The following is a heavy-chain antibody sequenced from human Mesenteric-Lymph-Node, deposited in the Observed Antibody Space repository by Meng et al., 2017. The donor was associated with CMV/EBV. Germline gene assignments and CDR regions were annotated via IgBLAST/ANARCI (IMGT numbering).Heavy chain of an antibody. J-gene: IGHJ4*02. CDR3: ARGNLRRVTTDY. CDR1: GYTFTGYY. D-gene: IGHD4-17*01. V-gene: IGHV1-2*02. Sequence: ASVKVSCKASGYTFTGYYMHWVRQAPGQGLEWMGWINPNSGGTNYAQKFQGRVTMTRDTSISTVYMELSSLRSEDTAVYYCARGNLRRVTTDYWGQGTLVTVSS. CDR2: INPNSGGT.